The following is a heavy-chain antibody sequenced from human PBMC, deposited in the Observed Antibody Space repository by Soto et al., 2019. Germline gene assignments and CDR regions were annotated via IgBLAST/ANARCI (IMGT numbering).Heavy chain of an antibody. CDR2: MNPNSGNT. D-gene: IGHD3-3*01. V-gene: IGHV1-8*01. CDR3: ARGKKEYYDFWSGYYRDNWFDP. J-gene: IGHJ5*02. CDR1: GYTFTSYD. Sequence: ASVKVSCKASGYTFTSYDINWVRQATGQGLEWMGWMNPNSGNTGYAQKFQGRVTMTRNTSISTAYMELSSLRSEDTAVYYCARGKKEYYDFWSGYYRDNWFDPWGQGTLVTVSS.